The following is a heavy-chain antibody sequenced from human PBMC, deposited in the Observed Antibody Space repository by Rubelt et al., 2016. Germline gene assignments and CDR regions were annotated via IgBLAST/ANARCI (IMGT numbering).Heavy chain of an antibody. CDR2: IYHSGST. CDR1: GTSIKGFY. Sequence: QLQMQESGPGLVKSSETLSLTCTVSGTSIKGFYWSWIRQPPGKGLEWIGYIYHSGSTNSNPSLKSRVTISVDTSKNQFSLRLGSGTAADTAMYYCASPKGSIEVFDYWGPGTPVTVSS. J-gene: IGHJ4*02. CDR3: ASPKGSIEVFDY. V-gene: IGHV4-59*08.